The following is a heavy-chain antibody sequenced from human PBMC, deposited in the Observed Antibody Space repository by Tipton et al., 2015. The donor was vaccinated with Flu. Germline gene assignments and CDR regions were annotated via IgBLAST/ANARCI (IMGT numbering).Heavy chain of an antibody. D-gene: IGHD1-26*01. Sequence: TLSLTCDVSGGSITTSFYYWAWIRQPPGKGLEWLGSIYYSGNTYYNPSLKSRVSISVDTSKSQFSLNVISVTAADTAVYYCATWTYLDHNLDLWGCGTLVIVSS. CDR1: GGSITTSFYY. CDR2: IYYSGNT. V-gene: IGHV4-39*07. CDR3: ATWTYLDHNLDL. J-gene: IGHJ2*01.